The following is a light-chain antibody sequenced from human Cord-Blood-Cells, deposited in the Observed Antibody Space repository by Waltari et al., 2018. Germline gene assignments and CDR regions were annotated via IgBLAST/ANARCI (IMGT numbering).Light chain of an antibody. J-gene: IGKJ3*01. CDR2: DAS. CDR1: QDISNY. Sequence: MTQSPSSLSASVGDRVTITCQASQDISNYLNWYQQKPGKAPKLLIYDASNLETGVPSRFSGSGSGTDFTFTISSLQPEDIATYYCQQYDNLGGTFGPGTKVDIK. V-gene: IGKV1-33*01. CDR3: QQYDNLGGT.